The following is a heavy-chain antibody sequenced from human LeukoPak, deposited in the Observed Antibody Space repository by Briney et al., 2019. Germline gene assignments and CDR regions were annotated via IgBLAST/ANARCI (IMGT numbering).Heavy chain of an antibody. V-gene: IGHV3-23*01. CDR3: TKDPNGDYVGAFDF. CDR2: ITATGGI. D-gene: IGHD4-17*01. Sequence: GGSLRLSCAASTFAFSSYAMTWVRQALGKGLEWVSSITATGGISYADSVKGRFTISRDNSKSTLYLQMNSLRAEDTAVYYCTKDPNGDYVGAFDFWGQGTMVTVSS. CDR1: TFAFSSYA. J-gene: IGHJ3*01.